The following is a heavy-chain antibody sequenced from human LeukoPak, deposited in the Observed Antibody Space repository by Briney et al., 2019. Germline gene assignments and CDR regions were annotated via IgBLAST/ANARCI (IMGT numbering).Heavy chain of an antibody. J-gene: IGHJ5*02. V-gene: IGHV3-48*03. Sequence: GGSLRLSCAASGFDLSTYEMHWVRQAPGKGLEWIADITISGHTKNYADSVKGRFTISRDNARTSLYLQMNSLRVEDTGVYYCARGDPHADLWGQGTLLTVSS. CDR1: GFDLSTYE. CDR2: ITISGHTK. CDR3: ARGDPHADL.